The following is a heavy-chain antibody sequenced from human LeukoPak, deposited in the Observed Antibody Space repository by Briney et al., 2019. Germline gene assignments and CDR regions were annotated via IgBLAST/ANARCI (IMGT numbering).Heavy chain of an antibody. J-gene: IGHJ5*02. D-gene: IGHD6-13*01. V-gene: IGHV1-18*01. CDR1: GYTFTSYG. CDR2: ISAYNGNT. Sequence: ASVKVSCKASGYTFTSYGVSWVRQAPGQGLEWMGWISAYNGNTNYAQKLQGRVTMTTDTSTSTAYMELRGLRSDDTAVYYCARVPPSIAAAGTNWFDPWGQGTLVTVSS. CDR3: ARVPPSIAAAGTNWFDP.